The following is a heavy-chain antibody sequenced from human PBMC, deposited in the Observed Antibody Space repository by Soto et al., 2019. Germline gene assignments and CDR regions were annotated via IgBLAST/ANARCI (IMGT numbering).Heavy chain of an antibody. Sequence: GGSLRLSCAASGFTFSSYGMHWVRQAPGKGLEWVAVIWYDVSNKYYADSVKGRFTISRDNSKNTLYLQMNSLRAEDTSVYYCARDPRYNWNDGYFDYWGQGTLVTVSS. CDR1: GFTFSSYG. CDR3: ARDPRYNWNDGYFDY. V-gene: IGHV3-33*01. J-gene: IGHJ4*02. CDR2: IWYDVSNK. D-gene: IGHD1-20*01.